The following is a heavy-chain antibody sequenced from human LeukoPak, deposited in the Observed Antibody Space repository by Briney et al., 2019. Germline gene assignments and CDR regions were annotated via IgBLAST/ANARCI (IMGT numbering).Heavy chain of an antibody. CDR1: GFTFSDYY. Sequence: SGGSLRLSCAASGFTFSDYYMSWIRQAPGKGPEWVAYITSSGSTKYYANSVRGRFTISRDNGGNSLYLEMNSLTAEDSAIYYCARNGQTTVTSNYYYYFLDVWGTGTTVAVSS. D-gene: IGHD4-17*01. J-gene: IGHJ6*03. CDR2: ITSSGSTK. V-gene: IGHV3-11*01. CDR3: ARNGQTTVTSNYYYYFLDV.